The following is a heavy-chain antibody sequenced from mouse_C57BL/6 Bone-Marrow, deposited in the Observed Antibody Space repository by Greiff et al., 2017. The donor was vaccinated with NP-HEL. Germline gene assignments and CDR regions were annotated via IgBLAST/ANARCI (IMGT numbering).Heavy chain of an antibody. J-gene: IGHJ3*01. D-gene: IGHD2-3*01. Sequence: QVQLQQPGAELVKPGASVKLSCKASGYTFTSYWMQWVKQRPGQGLEWIGEIDPSDSYTNYNQKFKGQATLTVDTSSSTAYMQLSSLTSEDSAVYYCARDDGYPSWFAYWGQGTLVTVSA. CDR2: IDPSDSYT. CDR3: ARDDGYPSWFAY. CDR1: GYTFTSYW. V-gene: IGHV1-50*01.